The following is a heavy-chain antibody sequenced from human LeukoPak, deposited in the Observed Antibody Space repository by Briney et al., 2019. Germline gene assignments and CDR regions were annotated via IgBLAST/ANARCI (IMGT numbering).Heavy chain of an antibody. J-gene: IGHJ4*02. CDR3: AKVFRDGYNYPFDY. CDR1: GFTFSSYR. D-gene: IGHD5-24*01. V-gene: IGHV3-21*04. Sequence: GGSLRLSCAVSGFTFSSYRMSWVRQAPGKGLEWVSSISTSSSSKYYADSVKGRFTISRDNSKNTLYLQMNSLRAEDTAVYYCAKVFRDGYNYPFDYWGQGTLVTVSS. CDR2: ISTSSSSK.